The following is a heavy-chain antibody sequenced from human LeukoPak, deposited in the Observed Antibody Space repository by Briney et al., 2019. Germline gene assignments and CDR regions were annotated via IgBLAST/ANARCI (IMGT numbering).Heavy chain of an antibody. J-gene: IGHJ5*02. V-gene: IGHV3-23*01. CDR1: GFTFNNYA. Sequence: PGGCLSLSCAVSGFTFNNYAMSWVSQPPGRGREWVSLISVTGGSTSYEDNMQDRLTASRDKTKNTQNPQIASLRAEDTAVYYCVKDLPLAYWPRTPLVLNYFDPWGQGTLVTVFS. CDR2: ISVTGGST. CDR3: VKDLPLAYWPRTPLVLNYFDP. D-gene: IGHD2-21*01.